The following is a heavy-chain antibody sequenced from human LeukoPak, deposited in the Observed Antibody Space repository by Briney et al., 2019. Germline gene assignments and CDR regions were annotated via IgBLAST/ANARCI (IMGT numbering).Heavy chain of an antibody. D-gene: IGHD5-24*01. V-gene: IGHV4-39*01. Sequence: SETLSLTCTVSGGSISSSSYYWGWIRQSPGKGLEWIGSMYYRGSTYYNPSLKSRVTLSVDTPKNQFSLKLSSVTAADTAVYYCARHGRGGYNYGPVVYYWGQGTLVTVSS. J-gene: IGHJ4*02. CDR2: MYYRGST. CDR1: GGSISSSSYY. CDR3: ARHGRGGYNYGPVVYY.